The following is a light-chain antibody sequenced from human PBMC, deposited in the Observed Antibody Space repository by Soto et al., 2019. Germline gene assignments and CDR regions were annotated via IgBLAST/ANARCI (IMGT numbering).Light chain of an antibody. V-gene: IGKV4-1*01. CDR1: QCVLYSSSNKNY. CDR2: WAS. J-gene: IGKJ1*01. Sequence: DIVMTQSPDSLAVSLGERATINCRSSQCVLYSSSNKNYLAWYQQKPGQPPKLLIYWASTRESGVPDRFSGSGSGTDFTLTISSLQAEDVAVYYCQQYCSSPWTFGQGTKVEIK. CDR3: QQYCSSPWT.